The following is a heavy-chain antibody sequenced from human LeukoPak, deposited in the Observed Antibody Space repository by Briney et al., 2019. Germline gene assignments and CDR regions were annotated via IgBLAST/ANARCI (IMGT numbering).Heavy chain of an antibody. J-gene: IGHJ4*02. D-gene: IGHD3-22*01. CDR2: INHSGST. CDR1: GGSFSGHY. V-gene: IGHV4-34*01. Sequence: SETLSLTCAVYGGSFSGHYWSWIRQPPGKGLEWIGEINHSGSTNYNPSLKSRVTISVDTSKNQFSLKLSSVTAADTAVYYCARVDDSSGYYLVDWGQGTLVTVSS. CDR3: ARVDDSSGYYLVD.